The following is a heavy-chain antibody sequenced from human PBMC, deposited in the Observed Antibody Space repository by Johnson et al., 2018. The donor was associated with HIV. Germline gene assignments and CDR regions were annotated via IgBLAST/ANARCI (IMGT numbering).Heavy chain of an antibody. CDR2: IKQDGSEK. Sequence: VQLVESGGGLVQPGGSLRLSCAASGFTFSSYWMSWVRQAPGKGLEWVANIKQDGSEKYYVDSVKGRFTISRDNAKNSLYLQMNSLRAEDTAVYYCASPTYYYGSGSYGAFDIWGQGTMVTVSS. J-gene: IGHJ3*02. CDR1: GFTFSSYW. D-gene: IGHD3-10*01. CDR3: ASPTYYYGSGSYGAFDI. V-gene: IGHV3-7*02.